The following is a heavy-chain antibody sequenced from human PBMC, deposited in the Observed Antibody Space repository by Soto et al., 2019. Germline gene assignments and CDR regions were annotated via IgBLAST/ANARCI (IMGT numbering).Heavy chain of an antibody. CDR1: GFTFSGYA. V-gene: IGHV3-23*01. D-gene: IGHD3-16*01. Sequence: EVQLLESGGGLIQPGGSLRLSCAASGFTFSGYAMSWVRQAPGKGLEWVSGISGSGDDTYYADAVKGRFTISRDNSKNTLYLQMNSLRAEDTAVYYCAKDSPKWGFMGYYFDYWGQGTLVTVSS. J-gene: IGHJ4*02. CDR2: ISGSGDDT. CDR3: AKDSPKWGFMGYYFDY.